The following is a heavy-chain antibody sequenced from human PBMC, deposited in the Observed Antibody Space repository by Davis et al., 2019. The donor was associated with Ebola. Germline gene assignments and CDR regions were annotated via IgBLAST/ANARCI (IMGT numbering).Heavy chain of an antibody. CDR3: ARDQRGYSYGSKPFDY. J-gene: IGHJ4*02. D-gene: IGHD5-18*01. Sequence: GESLKISCAASGFTFSSYAMHWVRQAPGKGLEWVAVISYDGSNKYYADSVKGRFTISRDNSKNTLYLQMNSLRAEDTAVYYCARDQRGYSYGSKPFDYWGQGTLVTVSS. CDR1: GFTFSSYA. CDR2: ISYDGSNK. V-gene: IGHV3-30-3*01.